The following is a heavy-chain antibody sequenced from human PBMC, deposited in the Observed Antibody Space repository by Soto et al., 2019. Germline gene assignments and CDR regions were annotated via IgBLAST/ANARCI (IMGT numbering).Heavy chain of an antibody. J-gene: IGHJ6*02. CDR3: ATGGGYCSSTSCPADYYYYGMEV. Sequence: SVKVSCKASGYTFTYRYLHWVRQAPGQALEWMGWITPFNGNTNYAQKFQDRVTITRDRSMSTAYMELSSLRSEDTAMYYCATGGGYCSSTSCPADYYYYGMEVWGQGTTVTSP. V-gene: IGHV1-45*02. CDR1: GYTFTYRY. D-gene: IGHD2-2*01. CDR2: ITPFNGNT.